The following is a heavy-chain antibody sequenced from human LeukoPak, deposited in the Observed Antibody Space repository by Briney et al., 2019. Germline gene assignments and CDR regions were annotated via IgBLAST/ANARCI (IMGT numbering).Heavy chain of an antibody. CDR2: ISGSGGST. V-gene: IGHV3-23*01. CDR3: AKDISIQLWALAAFDI. Sequence: PGGSLRLSCAASGFTFSSYAMSWVRQAPGKGLEWVSAISGSGGSTYYADSVKGRFTISRDNAKNSLYLQMNSLRAEDTALYYCAKDISIQLWALAAFDIWGQGTMVTVSS. D-gene: IGHD5-18*01. J-gene: IGHJ3*02. CDR1: GFTFSSYA.